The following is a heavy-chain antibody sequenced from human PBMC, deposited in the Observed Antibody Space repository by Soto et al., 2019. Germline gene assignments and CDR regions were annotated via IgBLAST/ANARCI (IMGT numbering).Heavy chain of an antibody. CDR1: GFTFSSYW. Sequence: VGSLRLSFAASGFTFSSYWMSWVRQAPGKGLEWVANIKQDGSEKYYVDSVKGRFTISRDNAKNSLYLQMNSLRAEDTAVYYCSAGDWNYILDYWGQGTLVTVFS. CDR2: IKQDGSEK. D-gene: IGHD1-7*01. J-gene: IGHJ4*02. V-gene: IGHV3-7*03. CDR3: SAGDWNYILDY.